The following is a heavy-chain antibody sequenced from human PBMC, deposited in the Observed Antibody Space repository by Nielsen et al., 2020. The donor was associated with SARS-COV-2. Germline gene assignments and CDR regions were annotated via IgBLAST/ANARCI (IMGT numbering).Heavy chain of an antibody. CDR2: IGTAGDT. Sequence: GESLKISCAASGFTFSSYDMHWVRQATGKGLEWVSAIGTAGDTYYPGSVKGRLTISRENAKNSLYLQMNSLRAGDTAVYYCARLPHGYTYGRYYYHGMDVWGQGTTVTVSS. CDR1: GFTFSSYD. D-gene: IGHD5-18*01. V-gene: IGHV3-13*01. J-gene: IGHJ6*02. CDR3: ARLPHGYTYGRYYYHGMDV.